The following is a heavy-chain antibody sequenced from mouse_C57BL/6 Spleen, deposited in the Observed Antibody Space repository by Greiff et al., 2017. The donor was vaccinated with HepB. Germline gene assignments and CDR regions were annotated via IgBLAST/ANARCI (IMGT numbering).Heavy chain of an antibody. V-gene: IGHV1-64*01. Sequence: VQLQQSGAELVKPGASVKLSCKASGYTFTSYWMHWVKQRPGQGLEWIGMIHPNSGSTNYNEKFKSKATLTVDKSSSTAYMQLSSLTSEDSAVYYCARHSPLYYAMDYWGQGTSVTVSS. J-gene: IGHJ4*01. D-gene: IGHD6-1*01. CDR2: IHPNSGST. CDR1: GYTFTSYW. CDR3: ARHSPLYYAMDY.